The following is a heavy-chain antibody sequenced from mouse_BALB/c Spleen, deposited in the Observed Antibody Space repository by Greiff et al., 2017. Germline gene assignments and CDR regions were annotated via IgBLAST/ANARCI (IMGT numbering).Heavy chain of an antibody. CDR2: ISSGSSTI. J-gene: IGHJ3*01. V-gene: IGHV5-17*02. CDR3: ARSTYGNSFAY. D-gene: IGHD2-1*01. Sequence: EVHLVESGGGLVQPGGSRKLSCAASGFTFSSFGMHWVRQAPEKGLEWVAYISSGSSTIYYADTVKGRFTISRDNPKNTLFLQMTSLRSEDTAMYYCARSTYGNSFAYWGQGTLVTVSA. CDR1: GFTFSSFG.